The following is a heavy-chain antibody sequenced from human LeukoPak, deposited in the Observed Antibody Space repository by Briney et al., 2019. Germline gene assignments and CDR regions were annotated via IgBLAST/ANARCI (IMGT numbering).Heavy chain of an antibody. CDR1: GXTFISYA. J-gene: IGHJ4*02. CDR3: ASFGYDILTGRIGSIDY. CDR2: IIPIFGTA. Sequence: ASXXXXXKASGXTFISYAISXVRQAPGQGLEWXGGIIPIFGTANYAQKFQGRVTITTDESTSTAYMELSSLRSEDTAVYYCASFGYDILTGRIGSIDYWGQGTLVTVSS. V-gene: IGHV1-69*05. D-gene: IGHD3-9*01.